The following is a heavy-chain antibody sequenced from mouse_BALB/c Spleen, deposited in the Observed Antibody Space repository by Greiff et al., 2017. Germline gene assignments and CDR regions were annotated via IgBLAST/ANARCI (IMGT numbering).Heavy chain of an antibody. J-gene: IGHJ3*01. D-gene: IGHD1-2*01. CDR3: ARLPITTAKGAY. Sequence: QVQLKESGAELAKPGASVKMSCKASGYTFTSYWMHWVKQRPGQGLEWIGYINPSTGYTEYNQKFKDKATLTADKSSSTAYMQLSSLTSEDSAVYYCARLPITTAKGAYWGQGTLVTVSA. V-gene: IGHV1-7*01. CDR2: INPSTGYT. CDR1: GYTFTSYW.